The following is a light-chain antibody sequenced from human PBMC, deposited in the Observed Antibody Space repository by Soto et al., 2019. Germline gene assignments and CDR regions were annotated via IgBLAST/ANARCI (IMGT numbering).Light chain of an antibody. Sequence: EIVLTQSPGTLSLSPGERATLSCRASQSVRRNYLAWYRQKPGQAPRLLIYGATSRATGIPDRFSGSGSGKDFPLTIRILGPEFFGVFFCERYDSTLFYPFGRGTRLEIK. CDR2: GAT. V-gene: IGKV3-20*01. CDR3: ERYDSTLFYP. J-gene: IGKJ2*01. CDR1: QSVRRNY.